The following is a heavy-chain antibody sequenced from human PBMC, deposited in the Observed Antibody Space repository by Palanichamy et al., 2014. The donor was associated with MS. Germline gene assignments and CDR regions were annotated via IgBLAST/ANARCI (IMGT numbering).Heavy chain of an antibody. CDR2: INAGNGYT. V-gene: IGHV1-3*01. Sequence: QVQLVQSGAEVKKPGASVKVSCKASGYAFTDYAIHWVRQAPGQRLEWMGWINAGNGYTKYSQKFQSRVTITRDTSADTAYMELSSLRSEDTALYYCAREHDSWSGYSFDFWGQGTLVTASS. CDR1: GYAFTDYA. D-gene: IGHD3-3*01. J-gene: IGHJ4*02. CDR3: AREHDSWSGYSFDF.